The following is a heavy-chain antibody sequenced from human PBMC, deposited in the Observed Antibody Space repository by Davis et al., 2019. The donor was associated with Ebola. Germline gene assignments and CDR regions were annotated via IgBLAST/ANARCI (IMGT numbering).Heavy chain of an antibody. Sequence: PSETLSLTCTVSGGSISSYYWSWIRQPPGKGLEWIGYIYYSGSTNYNPSLKSRVTISVDTSKNQFSLKLSSVTAADTAVYYCARVRPVLRSNWFDPWGQGTLVTVSS. CDR3: ARVRPVLRSNWFDP. CDR1: GGSISSYY. J-gene: IGHJ5*02. V-gene: IGHV4-59*01. CDR2: IYYSGST. D-gene: IGHD3-3*01.